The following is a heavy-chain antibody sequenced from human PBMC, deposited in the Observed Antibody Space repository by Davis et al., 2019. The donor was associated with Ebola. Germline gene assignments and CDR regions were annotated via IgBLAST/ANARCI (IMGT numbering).Heavy chain of an antibody. CDR1: GGSISSYY. J-gene: IGHJ3*02. CDR2: IYYSGST. D-gene: IGHD3-22*01. Sequence: GSLRLSCTVSGGSISSYYWSWIRQPPGKGLAWIGYIYYSGSTNYNPSLKSRVTISVDTSKNQFSLKLSSVTAADTAVYYCARESYYYDSSGYYKGAFDIWGQGTMVTVSS. V-gene: IGHV4-59*01. CDR3: ARESYYYDSSGYYKGAFDI.